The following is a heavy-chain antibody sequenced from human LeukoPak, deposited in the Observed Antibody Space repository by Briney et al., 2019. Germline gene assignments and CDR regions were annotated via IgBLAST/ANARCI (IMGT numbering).Heavy chain of an antibody. D-gene: IGHD2-2*01. CDR1: GYTFTGYY. J-gene: IGHJ5*02. Sequence: ASVKVSCKASGYTFTGYYMHWVRQAPGQGLEWMGWINPNSGGTNYAQKFQGRVTMTRDTSISTAYMELNSLRSEDTAVYYCAEERCWVVVTLASWGKETLV. CDR2: INPNSGGT. CDR3: AEERCWVVVTLAS. V-gene: IGHV1-2*02.